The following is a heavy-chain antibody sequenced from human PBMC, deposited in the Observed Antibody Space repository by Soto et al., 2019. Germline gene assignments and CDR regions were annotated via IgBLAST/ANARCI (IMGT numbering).Heavy chain of an antibody. J-gene: IGHJ4*02. CDR2: IYYSGST. CDR3: ARDGEYYYDSSGYYYPSRYFDY. D-gene: IGHD3-22*01. CDR1: GGSISSYY. Sequence: PSETLSLTCTVSGGSISSYYWSWIQQPPWKGLEWIGYIYYSGSTNYNPSLKSRVTISVDTSKNQFSLKLSSVTAADTAVYYCARDGEYYYDSSGYYYPSRYFDYWGQGTLVTVS. V-gene: IGHV4-59*01.